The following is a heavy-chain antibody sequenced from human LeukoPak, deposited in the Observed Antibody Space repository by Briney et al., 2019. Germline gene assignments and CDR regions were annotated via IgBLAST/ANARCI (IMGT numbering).Heavy chain of an antibody. CDR3: ARGLGVVTAQSEQPKPRYFDL. J-gene: IGHJ2*01. D-gene: IGHD2-21*02. Sequence: ASVKVSCKASGYTFISYGISWVQQAPGQGLEWMGWISGYNRNTNYAQNLQGRVTMTTDTSTSTAYMELRSLRSDDTAAYYCARGLGVVTAQSEQPKPRYFDLWGRGTQVTVSS. V-gene: IGHV1-18*01. CDR2: ISGYNRNT. CDR1: GYTFISYG.